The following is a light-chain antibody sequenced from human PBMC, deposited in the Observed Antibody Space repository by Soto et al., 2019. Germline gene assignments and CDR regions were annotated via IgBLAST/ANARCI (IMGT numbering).Light chain of an antibody. Sequence: DIQMTQSPSSLSASVGDRVTITCRASQSISSSLNWYQQKPGKAPKVLISAASSLQSGVPSRFSGSGSGADFTLTISRLEPEDFAVYYCQQYGSSRWTFGQGTKVEIK. CDR2: AAS. J-gene: IGKJ1*01. V-gene: IGKV1-39*01. CDR3: QQYGSSRWT. CDR1: QSISSS.